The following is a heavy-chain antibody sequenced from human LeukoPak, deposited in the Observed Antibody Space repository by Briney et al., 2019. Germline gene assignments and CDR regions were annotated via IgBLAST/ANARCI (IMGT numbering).Heavy chain of an antibody. CDR2: ISAYNGNT. CDR3: ARDNRRRYYNFWSGYLYFQH. Sequence: ASVKVSCKASGYTFTSYGISWVRQAPGQGLEWMGWISAYNGNTNYAQKLQGRVTMTTDTSTSTAYMELRSLRSDDTAVYYCARDNRRRYYNFWSGYLYFQHWGQGTLVTVSS. CDR1: GYTFTSYG. D-gene: IGHD3-3*01. V-gene: IGHV1-18*01. J-gene: IGHJ1*01.